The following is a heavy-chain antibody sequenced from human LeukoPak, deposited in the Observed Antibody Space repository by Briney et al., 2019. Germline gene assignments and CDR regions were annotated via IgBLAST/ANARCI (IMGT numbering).Heavy chain of an antibody. Sequence: PGGSLRLSCAASGFTVSSTYMSWVRQAPGKGLEWVSVIYSGGGTYYADSVKGRFTISRDTSKNTLFLQMNSLRAEDTAVYYCARVALPQYDSSGYVVYYFDYWGQGTLVTVSS. D-gene: IGHD3-22*01. V-gene: IGHV3-66*02. CDR3: ARVALPQYDSSGYVVYYFDY. CDR1: GFTVSSTY. J-gene: IGHJ4*02. CDR2: IYSGGGT.